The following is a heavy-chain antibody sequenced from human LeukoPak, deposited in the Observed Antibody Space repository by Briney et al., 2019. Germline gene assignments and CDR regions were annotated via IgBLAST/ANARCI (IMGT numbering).Heavy chain of an antibody. D-gene: IGHD6-13*01. Sequence: PSETLSLTCTVSGGSISSYYWSWIRQPPGKGLEWIGYIYYSGSTNYNPSLKSRVTISVDTSKNQFSLKLSSVTAADTAVYYCARRPMYSSSWHFDYWGQGTLVTVSS. CDR2: IYYSGST. CDR1: GGSISSYY. V-gene: IGHV4-59*08. CDR3: ARRPMYSSSWHFDY. J-gene: IGHJ4*02.